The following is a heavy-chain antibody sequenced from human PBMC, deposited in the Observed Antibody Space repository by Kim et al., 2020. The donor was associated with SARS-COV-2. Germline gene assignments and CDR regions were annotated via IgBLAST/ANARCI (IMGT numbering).Heavy chain of an antibody. J-gene: IGHJ4*02. CDR2: ISNSVDYT. CDR1: GFSFGDYY. D-gene: IGHD1-26*01. CDR3: ARVRAGPSGSYYCGY. Sequence: GGSLRLSCIASGFSFGDYYMSWIRQTPGKGLEWLSYISNSVDYTQYVDSVKGRFTISRDTAKNSLSLQMNSLRAEDTAVYYCARVRAGPSGSYYCGYWGQRTLVTVSS. V-gene: IGHV3-11*05.